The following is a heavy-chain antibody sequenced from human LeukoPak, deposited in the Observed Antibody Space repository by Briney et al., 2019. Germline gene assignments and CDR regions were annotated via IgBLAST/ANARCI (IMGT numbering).Heavy chain of an antibody. CDR1: GFTFRNYA. V-gene: IGHV3-23*01. D-gene: IGHD7-27*01. J-gene: IGHJ4*02. Sequence: GGSLRLSCAVSGFTFRNYAMSWVRQAPGKGLEWVSSISGSGGSTYYADSMRGRFTISRDNSKNTLYLQMNSLRAEDTAVYYCAKGLSWGLYYFDYWGQGILVSVSS. CDR2: ISGSGGST. CDR3: AKGLSWGLYYFDY.